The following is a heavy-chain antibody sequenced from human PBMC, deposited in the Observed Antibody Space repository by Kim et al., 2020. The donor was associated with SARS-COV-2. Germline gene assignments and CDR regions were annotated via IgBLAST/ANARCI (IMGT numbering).Heavy chain of an antibody. V-gene: IGHV3-33*01. Sequence: GGSLRLSCAAPGFSISSYGMHWVRQAPGKGLEWVAAIWYDGSHTSYEDSVKGRFTVSRDKNTLYLQMNSLSVEDTAVYYCATDPRLDYNFWSGFIAGGLYDNWGQATLVTVSS. J-gene: IGHJ4*02. CDR1: GFSISSYG. CDR2: IWYDGSHT. CDR3: ATDPRLDYNFWSGFIAGGLYDN. D-gene: IGHD3-3*01.